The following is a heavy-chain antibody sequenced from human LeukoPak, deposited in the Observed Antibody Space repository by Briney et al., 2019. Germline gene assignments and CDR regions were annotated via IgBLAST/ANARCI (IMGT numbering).Heavy chain of an antibody. CDR1: GGSISSYD. V-gene: IGHV4-4*07. CDR3: AREGNSSWLAWSAY. J-gene: IGHJ4*02. CDR2: IYTSGST. Sequence: ETLSLTCTASGGSISSYDWSWIRQPAGKGLEWIGRIYTSGSTNYNPSLKSRVTTSVDKSKNQYSLTLSPVTAEDTAGYYCAREGNSSWLAWSAYWGQGTLVTVSS. D-gene: IGHD6-19*01.